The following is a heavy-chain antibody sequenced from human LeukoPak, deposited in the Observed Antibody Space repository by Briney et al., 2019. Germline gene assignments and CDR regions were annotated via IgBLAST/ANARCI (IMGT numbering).Heavy chain of an antibody. CDR2: ISSSGSTI. D-gene: IGHD3-22*01. CDR1: GFTFSDYY. J-gene: IGHJ4*02. V-gene: IGHV3-11*04. Sequence: GGSLRLSCAASGFTFSDYYMSWIRQAPGKGLEWISYISSSGSTIYYADSVKGRFTISRDNSKNTLYLQMNSLRAEDTAVYYCANIDTYYYDSSAPGGWGQGTLVTVSS. CDR3: ANIDTYYYDSSAPGG.